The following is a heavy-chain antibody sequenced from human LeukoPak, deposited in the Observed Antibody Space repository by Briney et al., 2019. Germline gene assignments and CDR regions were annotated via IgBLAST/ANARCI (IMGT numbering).Heavy chain of an antibody. CDR1: GYTFTTYG. Sequence: ASVKVSCKSTGYTFTTYGITWVRQAPGQGLEWMGWISTDNGDTNYAQKFQGRVTITRNTSISTAYMELSSLRSEDTAVYYCARGEEVGASPGGYWGQGTLVTVSS. D-gene: IGHD1-26*01. CDR2: ISTDNGDT. J-gene: IGHJ4*02. CDR3: ARGEEVGASPGGY. V-gene: IGHV1-8*01.